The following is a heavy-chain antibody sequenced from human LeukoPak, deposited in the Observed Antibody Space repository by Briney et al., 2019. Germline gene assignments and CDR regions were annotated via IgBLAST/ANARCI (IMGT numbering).Heavy chain of an antibody. CDR3: ARDDVGATSFNFDY. V-gene: IGHV1-69*13. D-gene: IGHD1-26*01. J-gene: IGHJ4*02. CDR2: IIPIFGTA. Sequence: ASVKVSCKASGGTFSSYAISWGRQAPGQGLEWMGRIIPIFGTANYAQKFQGRVTITADESTSTAYMELSSLRSEDTAVYYCARDDVGATSFNFDYWGQGTLVTVSS. CDR1: GGTFSSYA.